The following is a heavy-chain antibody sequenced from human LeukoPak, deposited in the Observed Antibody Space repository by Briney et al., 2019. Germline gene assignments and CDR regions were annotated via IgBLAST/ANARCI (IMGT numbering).Heavy chain of an antibody. CDR3: ASDLPGDWLLSD. D-gene: IGHD3/OR15-3a*01. V-gene: IGHV3-66*01. Sequence: PGGSLRLSCATPGFTFSSNYMNWGRQAPGKGLEWVSVIYSGGSTYYADSVKGRFTISRDDSQNTRYLQMNSLRAEDTALYYCASDLPGDWLLSDWGQGTLVTVSS. J-gene: IGHJ4*02. CDR1: GFTFSSNY. CDR2: IYSGGST.